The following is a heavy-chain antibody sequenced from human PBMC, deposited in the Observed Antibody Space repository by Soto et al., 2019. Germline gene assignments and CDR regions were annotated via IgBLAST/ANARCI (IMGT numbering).Heavy chain of an antibody. V-gene: IGHV4-34*01. J-gene: IGHJ4*02. D-gene: IGHD3-22*01. CDR2: INHSGST. CDR3: ARGDYYDSSVIFDY. CDR1: GGSFSGYY. Sequence: LSLTCAVYGGSFSGYYWSWIRQPPGKGLEWIGEINHSGSTNYNPSLKSRVTISVDTSKNQFSLKLSSVTAADTAVYYCARGDYYDSSVIFDYWGQGTLVTVSS.